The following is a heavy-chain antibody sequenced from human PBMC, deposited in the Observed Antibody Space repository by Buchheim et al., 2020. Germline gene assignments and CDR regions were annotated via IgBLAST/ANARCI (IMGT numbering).Heavy chain of an antibody. V-gene: IGHV3-74*03. D-gene: IGHD1-26*01. J-gene: IGHJ4*02. CDR2: TNSDGSST. CDR3: ARGRGAEGRGFDY. CDR1: GFTFSSYW. Sequence: EVQVVESGGGLVQPGGSLRLSCAASGFTFSSYWMHWVRQAPGKGLVWVSRTNSDGSSTTYAGSVKGRFTISRDNAKNTLYLQMNSLRADDTAAYYCARGRGAEGRGFDYWGQGTL.